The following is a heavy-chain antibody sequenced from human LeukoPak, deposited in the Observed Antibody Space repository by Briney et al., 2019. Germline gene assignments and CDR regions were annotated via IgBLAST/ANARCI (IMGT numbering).Heavy chain of an antibody. D-gene: IGHD2-2*01. CDR2: IYTSGST. J-gene: IGHJ6*03. V-gene: IGHV4-61*02. CDR3: ARGEIVVVPAASRYYYYYMDV. CDR1: GGSISSGSYY. Sequence: SETLSLTCTVSGGSISSGSYYWSWIRQPAGKGLEWIGRIYTSGSTNYNPSLKSRVTISVDTSKNQFSLKLSSVTAADTAVYYCARGEIVVVPAASRYYYYYMDVWGKGTTVTIPS.